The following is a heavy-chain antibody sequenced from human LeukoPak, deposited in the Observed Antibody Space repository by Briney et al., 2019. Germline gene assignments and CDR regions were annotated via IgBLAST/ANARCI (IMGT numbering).Heavy chain of an antibody. CDR1: GGSISSYY. CDR2: IYTSGST. V-gene: IGHV4-4*07. CDR3: ARDQVVPVADYYYYIDV. J-gene: IGHJ6*03. Sequence: PSETLSLTCTVSGGSISSYYWSWIRQPAGKGLEWIGRIYTSGSTNYNPSLKSRVTMSVDTSKNQFSLKLSSVTAADTAVYYCARDQVVPVADYYYYIDVWGKGTTVTVSS. D-gene: IGHD2-2*01.